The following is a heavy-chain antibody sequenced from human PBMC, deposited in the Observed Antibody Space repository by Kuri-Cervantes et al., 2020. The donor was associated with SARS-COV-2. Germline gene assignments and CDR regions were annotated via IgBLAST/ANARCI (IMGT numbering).Heavy chain of an antibody. J-gene: IGHJ4*02. CDR3: ARGCSGGSCYGNFDY. Sequence: SVKVSCKASGGTFSSYTISWVRQAPGQGLEWMGRIIPILGIANYAQKFQGRVTITADKSTSTAYMGLSSLRSEDTAVYYCARGCSGGSCYGNFDYWGQGTLVTVSS. CDR1: GGTFSSYT. V-gene: IGHV1-69*02. CDR2: IIPILGIA. D-gene: IGHD2-15*01.